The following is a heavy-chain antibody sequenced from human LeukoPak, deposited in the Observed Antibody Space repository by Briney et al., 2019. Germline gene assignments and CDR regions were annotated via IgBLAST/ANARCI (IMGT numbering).Heavy chain of an antibody. CDR1: GGSISSSTYY. Sequence: SETLSLTCTVSGGSISSSTYYWGWIRQSPGKGLEWIGNIYYSGSTYYNPSLKSRVTISVDTSKNQFSLKLSSVTAADTAVYYCVLDYGDYAFDYWGQGTLVTVSS. CDR2: IYYSGST. V-gene: IGHV4-39*01. D-gene: IGHD4-17*01. J-gene: IGHJ4*02. CDR3: VLDYGDYAFDY.